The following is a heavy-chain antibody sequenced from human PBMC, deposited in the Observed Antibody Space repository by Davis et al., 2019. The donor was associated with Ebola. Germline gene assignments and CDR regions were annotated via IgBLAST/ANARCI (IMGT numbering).Heavy chain of an antibody. CDR1: GFTVSGNY. CDR3: ARREAGSNWSVDY. Sequence: GESLKISCAASGFTVSGNYMNWVRQAPGKGLEWVSSISGSSNYIYYADSVKGRFTISRDNAKNSLYLQMNSLRAEDTAVYYCARREAGSNWSVDYWGQGTLVTVSS. V-gene: IGHV3-21*01. D-gene: IGHD6-13*01. CDR2: ISGSSNYI. J-gene: IGHJ4*02.